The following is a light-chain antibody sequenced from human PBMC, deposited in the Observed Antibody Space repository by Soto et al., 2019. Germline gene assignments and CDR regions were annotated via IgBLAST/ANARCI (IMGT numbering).Light chain of an antibody. J-gene: IGKJ1*01. V-gene: IGKV1-8*01. CDR3: QQYKSYST. Sequence: AIPMTPSPSPPSASTGDRIPLTCRASQGISSYLAWYQQKPGKAPELLIYAASTLQSGVPSRFSGGGSGTEFTLTINNLQPDDLATYICQQYKSYSTFGRGTKMDI. CDR1: QGISSY. CDR2: AAS.